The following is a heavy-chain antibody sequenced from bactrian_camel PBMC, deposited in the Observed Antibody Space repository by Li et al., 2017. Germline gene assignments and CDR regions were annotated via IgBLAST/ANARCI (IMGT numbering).Heavy chain of an antibody. CDR2: QRDAAT. J-gene: IGHJ4*01. D-gene: IGHD5*01. CDR3: ALGLRGSGT. CDR1: GHTFSDAC. V-gene: IGHV3-3*01. Sequence: HVQLVESGGGSVQAGGSLKLSCEVSGHTFSDACMGWFRQAPGKEPEGVAAQRDAATYYADSVKGRFTISRDNAMNTVALQLNNLKPEDTAMYYCALGLRGSGTRGQGTQVTVS.